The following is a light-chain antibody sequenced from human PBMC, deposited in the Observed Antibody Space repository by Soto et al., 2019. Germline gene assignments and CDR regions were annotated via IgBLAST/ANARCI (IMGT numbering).Light chain of an antibody. CDR3: SSYTSSSTSKV. J-gene: IGLJ3*02. Sequence: QSVLTQPASVSGSPGQSITISRTGTSSDVGGYNYVSWYQQHPGKAPKLMIYDVSNRPSGVSNRFSGSKSGNTASLTISGLQAEDEADYYCSSYTSSSTSKVFGGGTKLTVL. V-gene: IGLV2-14*01. CDR2: DVS. CDR1: SSDVGGYNY.